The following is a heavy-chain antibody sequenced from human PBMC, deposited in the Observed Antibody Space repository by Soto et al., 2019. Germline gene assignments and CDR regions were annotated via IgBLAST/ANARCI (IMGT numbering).Heavy chain of an antibody. CDR1: GGSISSYR. J-gene: IGHJ5*02. CDR3: GRESGETWDYEAS. Sequence: SETLSLTCTVSGGSISSYRWSWIRQPAGKGLEWIGRLNSYGNTHYNPSLKSRVTVSVDTSRNQFFLTLRSVTAADSAVYHCGRESGETWDYEASWGQGTPVTVSS. D-gene: IGHD1-7*01. CDR2: LNSYGNT. V-gene: IGHV4-4*07.